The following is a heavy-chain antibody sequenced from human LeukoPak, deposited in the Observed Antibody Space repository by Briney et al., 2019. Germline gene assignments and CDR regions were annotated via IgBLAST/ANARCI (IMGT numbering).Heavy chain of an antibody. CDR3: ARWGSRRYYYDSTPGAFDI. Sequence: GASVKVSCKASGNTFTGYYMHWVRQAPGQGLEWMGWINPNSGGTNYAQKFQGRVTMTRDTSISTAYMELSRLRSDDTAVYYCARWGSRRYYYDSTPGAFDIWGQGTMVTVSS. J-gene: IGHJ3*02. CDR1: GNTFTGYY. V-gene: IGHV1-2*02. CDR2: INPNSGGT. D-gene: IGHD3-22*01.